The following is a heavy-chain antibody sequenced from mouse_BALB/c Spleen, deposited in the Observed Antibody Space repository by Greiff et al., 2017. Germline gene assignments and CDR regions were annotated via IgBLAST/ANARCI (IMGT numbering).Heavy chain of an antibody. CDR3: AREKYGYYAMDY. CDR2: IWAGGST. J-gene: IGHJ4*01. D-gene: IGHD2-10*02. V-gene: IGHV2-9*02. CDR1: GFSLTSYG. Sequence: LQESGPGLVAPSQSLSITCTVSGFSLTSYGVHWVRQPPGKGLEWLGVIWAGGSTNYNSALMSRLSISKDNSKSQVFLKMNSLQTDDTAMYYCAREKYGYYAMDYWGQGTSVTVSS.